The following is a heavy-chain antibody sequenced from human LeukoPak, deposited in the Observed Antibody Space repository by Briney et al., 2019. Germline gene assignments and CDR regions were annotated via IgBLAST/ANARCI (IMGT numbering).Heavy chain of an antibody. CDR3: ARKWGDYVWGSYRTSFAFDI. D-gene: IGHD3-16*02. Sequence: PSETLSLTCTVSGGPISSGDYYWSWIRQPPGTGLEWIGYIYYSGSTYYNPSLKSRVTISVDTSKNQFSLKLSSVTAADTAVYYCARKWGDYVWGSYRTSFAFDIWGQGTMVTVSS. V-gene: IGHV4-30-4*01. CDR2: IYYSGST. CDR1: GGPISSGDYY. J-gene: IGHJ3*02.